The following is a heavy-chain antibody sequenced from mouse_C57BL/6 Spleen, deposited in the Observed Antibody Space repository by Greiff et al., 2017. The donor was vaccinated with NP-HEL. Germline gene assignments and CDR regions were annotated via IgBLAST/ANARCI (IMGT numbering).Heavy chain of an antibody. J-gene: IGHJ2*01. CDR1: GFTFTDYY. CDR2: IRNKANGYTT. V-gene: IGHV7-3*01. Sequence: EVKLVESGGGLVQPGGSLSLSCAASGFTFTDYYMSWVRQPPGKALEWLGFIRNKANGYTTEYSASVKGRFTISRDNSQSILYLQMNALRAEDSATYYCARSFYSYFDYWGQGTTLTVSS. CDR3: ARSFYSYFDY. D-gene: IGHD2-1*01.